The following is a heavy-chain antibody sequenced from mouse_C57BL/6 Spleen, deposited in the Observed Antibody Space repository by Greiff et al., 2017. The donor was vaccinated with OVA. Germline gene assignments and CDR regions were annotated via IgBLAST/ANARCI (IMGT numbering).Heavy chain of an antibody. CDR2: IYPGSGST. Sequence: QVQLQQPGAELVKPGASVKMSCKASGYTFTSYWLTWVKQRPGQGLEWIGDIYPGSGSTNYNEKFKSKATLTVDTSSSTAYMQLSSLTSEDSAVYYCARVITTVVATPYFDYWGQGTTLTVSS. CDR1: GYTFTSYW. CDR3: ARVITTVVATPYFDY. V-gene: IGHV1-55*01. J-gene: IGHJ2*01. D-gene: IGHD1-1*01.